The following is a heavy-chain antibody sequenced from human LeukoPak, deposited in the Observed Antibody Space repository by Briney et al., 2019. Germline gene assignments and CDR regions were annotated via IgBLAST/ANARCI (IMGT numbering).Heavy chain of an antibody. Sequence: PGGSLRLSCAASGFMFSSFAMGWVRQAPRKGLEWVSAIGCCAGDTYHSDSVKGRFTISRDNSKNTLFLQMNSLRAEDTAVYYCAKNRGSGIPRNGIDVWGQGTTVTVSS. D-gene: IGHD3-10*01. CDR1: GFMFSSFA. CDR3: AKNRGSGIPRNGIDV. CDR2: IGCCAGDT. V-gene: IGHV3-23*01. J-gene: IGHJ6*02.